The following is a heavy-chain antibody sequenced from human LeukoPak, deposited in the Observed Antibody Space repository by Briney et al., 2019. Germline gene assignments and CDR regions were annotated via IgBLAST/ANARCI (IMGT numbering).Heavy chain of an antibody. CDR2: IIPIFGTA. CDR3: ARTGYSSGWYVAFDI. J-gene: IGHJ3*02. V-gene: IGHV1-69*05. CDR1: GGTFSSYA. Sequence: SVKVSCKASGGTFSSYAISWVRQAPGQGLEWMGRIIPIFGTANYAQKFQGRVTITTDESTSTAYMELSSLRSEDTAVYYCARTGYSSGWYVAFDIWGQGTMVTVSS. D-gene: IGHD6-19*01.